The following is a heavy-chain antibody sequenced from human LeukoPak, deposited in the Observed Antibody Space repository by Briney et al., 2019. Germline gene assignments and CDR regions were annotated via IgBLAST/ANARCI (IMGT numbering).Heavy chain of an antibody. Sequence: ASVKVSCKASGYTFSTYGISWVRQAPGQGLEWRGWISAYTGNTNYAQNGQGRVTMTTDTSTSTAYLELRSLRSDDTAVYYCARDCGNCGGAPDDTFDIWGQGTMVTVSS. CDR3: ARDCGNCGGAPDDTFDI. J-gene: IGHJ3*02. CDR2: ISAYTGNT. V-gene: IGHV1-18*01. D-gene: IGHD2-21*01. CDR1: GYTFSTYG.